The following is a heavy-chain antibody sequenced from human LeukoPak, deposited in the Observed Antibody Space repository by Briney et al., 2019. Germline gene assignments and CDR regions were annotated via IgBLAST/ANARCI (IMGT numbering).Heavy chain of an antibody. V-gene: IGHV3-30*02. CDR1: GFTFSSYG. CDR3: AKDKRSGSGTLYYYYYMDV. CDR2: IRYDGSNT. J-gene: IGHJ6*03. D-gene: IGHD3-10*01. Sequence: PGGSLRLSCAASGFTFSSYGMHWVRQAPGKGLEWVAFIRYDGSNTYYADSVKGRFTISRDNSKNTLFLQMNSLRAEDTAVYYCAKDKRSGSGTLYYYYYMDVWGKGTTVTISS.